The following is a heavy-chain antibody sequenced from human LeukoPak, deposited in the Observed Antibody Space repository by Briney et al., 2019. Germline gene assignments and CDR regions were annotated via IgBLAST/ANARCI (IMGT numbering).Heavy chain of an antibody. CDR3: AKDSGPAGYSAMDV. J-gene: IGHJ6*02. CDR2: ISGSGGST. V-gene: IGHV3-23*01. Sequence: GGSLRLSCAASGFTFRIYAMSWVRQAPGKGLEWVSTISGSGGSTYYADSAKGRFTISRDTSKSTLYLQLNSLRAEDTAVYYCAKDSGPAGYSAMDVWGQGTTVTVSS. CDR1: GFTFRIYA.